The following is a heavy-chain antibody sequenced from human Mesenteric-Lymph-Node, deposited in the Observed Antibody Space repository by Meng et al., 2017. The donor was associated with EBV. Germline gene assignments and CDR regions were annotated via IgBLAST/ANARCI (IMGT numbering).Heavy chain of an antibody. CDR1: SDSISSTSYH. CDR3: ARQYGSSFDY. D-gene: IGHD3-10*01. V-gene: IGHV4-39*01. Sequence: PPEAGPGLVMPSWTLSLLCTVSSDSISSTSYHWGWIRQPTGKGLEWIGSIYYSGTTYFNPSLESRVSISVDTSKKQFSLRLTSVTAADTAVYYCARQYGSSFDYWGQGTLVTVSS. CDR2: IYYSGTT. J-gene: IGHJ4*02.